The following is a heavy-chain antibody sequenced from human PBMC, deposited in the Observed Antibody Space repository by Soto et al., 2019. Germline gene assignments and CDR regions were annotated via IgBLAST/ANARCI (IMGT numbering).Heavy chain of an antibody. Sequence: ASVKVSCKVSGYTLTELSMHWVRQAPGKGLEWMGGFDPEDGETIYAQKFQGRVTMTEDTSTDTAYMELSSLRSEDTAVYYCATVKFSVAGFEYYFDYWGQGTLVTVSS. V-gene: IGHV1-24*01. CDR1: GYTLTELS. CDR3: ATVKFSVAGFEYYFDY. J-gene: IGHJ4*02. D-gene: IGHD6-19*01. CDR2: FDPEDGET.